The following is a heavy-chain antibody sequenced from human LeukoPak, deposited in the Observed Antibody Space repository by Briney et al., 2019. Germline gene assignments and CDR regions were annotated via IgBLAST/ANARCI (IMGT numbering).Heavy chain of an antibody. CDR2: ISGSGGST. CDR1: GFTFSSYA. V-gene: IGHV3-23*01. CDR3: AKDVSYSITNWFDP. J-gene: IGHJ5*02. Sequence: PGGSLRLSCAASGFTFSSYAMSWVRQAPGKGLEWVSAISGSGGSTYYADSVKGRFTISRDNSKNTLYLQINSLRAEDTAVYYCAKDVSYSITNWFDPWGQGTLVTVSS. D-gene: IGHD3-3*01.